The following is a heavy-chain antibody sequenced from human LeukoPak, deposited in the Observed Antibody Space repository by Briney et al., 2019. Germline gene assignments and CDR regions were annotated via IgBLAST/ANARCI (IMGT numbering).Heavy chain of an antibody. V-gene: IGHV3-23*01. CDR1: GFTFSSYA. Sequence: GGSLRLSCAASGFTFSSYAMSWARQAPGKGLEWVSGISSSGSGGNTYYADSVKGRFTISRDNSKNTLYLQMNSLRAEDTAVYCCASGRTFGGVIDGFDYWGQGTLVTVSS. D-gene: IGHD3-16*02. CDR3: ASGRTFGGVIDGFDY. J-gene: IGHJ4*02. CDR2: ISSSGSGGNT.